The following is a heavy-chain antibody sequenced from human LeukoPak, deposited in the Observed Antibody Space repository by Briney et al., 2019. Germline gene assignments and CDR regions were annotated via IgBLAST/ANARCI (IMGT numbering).Heavy chain of an antibody. V-gene: IGHV4-34*01. CDR2: INHSGST. CDR1: GGSFSGYY. D-gene: IGHD6-19*01. Sequence: PSETLSLTCAVYGGSFSGYYWSWIRQPPGKGLEWIREINHSGSTNYNPSLKSRVTISVDTSKNQFSLKLSSVTAADTAVYYCARDGASVAVPFDYWGQGTLVTVSS. J-gene: IGHJ4*02. CDR3: ARDGASVAVPFDY.